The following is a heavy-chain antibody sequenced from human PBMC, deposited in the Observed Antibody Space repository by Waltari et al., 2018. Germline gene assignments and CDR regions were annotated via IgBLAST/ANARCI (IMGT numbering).Heavy chain of an antibody. D-gene: IGHD6-19*01. CDR1: GCNFNAYW. V-gene: IGHV5-51*01. J-gene: IGHJ6*02. CDR2: IYGGDSDT. Sequence: EVQLVPSGAEVKKPGESLKLSCQGSGCNFNAYWNAWVRQMPGKGLEWMGIIYGGDSDTRFGPSFQGQVAISADTSISTAYLHWSSLKASDTAIYYCARPMKSGWYYSGMDVWGQGTSVTVSS. CDR3: ARPMKSGWYYSGMDV.